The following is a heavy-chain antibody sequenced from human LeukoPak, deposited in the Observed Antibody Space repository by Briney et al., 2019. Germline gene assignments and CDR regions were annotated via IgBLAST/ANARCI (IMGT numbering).Heavy chain of an antibody. CDR3: ARRGTGHGMDV. CDR2: INNDGSSA. V-gene: IGHV3-74*01. CDR1: GFTFNNYW. J-gene: IGHJ6*02. Sequence: PGGSLRLSCAASGFTFNNYWIHWVRQVPGKALVWVSRINNDGSSASYVDSVKGRFTISRDNAKNTLFLQMNSLRAEDTAVYYCARRGTGHGMDVWGQGTTVIVSS. D-gene: IGHD1-1*01.